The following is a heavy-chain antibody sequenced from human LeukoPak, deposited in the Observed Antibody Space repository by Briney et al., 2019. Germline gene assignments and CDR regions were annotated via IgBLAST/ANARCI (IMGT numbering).Heavy chain of an antibody. V-gene: IGHV1-46*01. Sequence: ASVKVSCKASGYTFTSYYMHWVRQAPGQGLEWMGIINPSGGSTSYAQKFQGRVTMTRDMSTSTVYMELSSLRSEDTAVYYCAGEWGADYYGSGSYRGPYYYYYMDVWGKGTTITVSS. CDR3: AGEWGADYYGSGSYRGPYYYYYMDV. CDR1: GYTFTSYY. J-gene: IGHJ6*03. D-gene: IGHD3-10*01. CDR2: INPSGGST.